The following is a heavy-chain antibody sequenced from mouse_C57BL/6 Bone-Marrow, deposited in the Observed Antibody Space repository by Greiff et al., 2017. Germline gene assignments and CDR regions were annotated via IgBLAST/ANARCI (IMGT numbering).Heavy chain of an antibody. J-gene: IGHJ4*01. CDR3: ARSPIYYYGSSYGGWAMDY. D-gene: IGHD1-1*01. Sequence: QVQLQQPGAELVMPGASVKLSCKASGYTFTSYWMHWVKQRPGQGLEWIGEIDPSDSYTNYNQKFKGKSTLTVDKSSSTAYMQLSSLTSEESAVYYCARSPIYYYGSSYGGWAMDYWGQGTSVTVSS. V-gene: IGHV1-69*01. CDR1: GYTFTSYW. CDR2: IDPSDSYT.